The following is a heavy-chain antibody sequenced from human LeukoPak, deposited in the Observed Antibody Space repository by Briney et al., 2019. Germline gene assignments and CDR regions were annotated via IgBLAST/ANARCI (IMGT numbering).Heavy chain of an antibody. D-gene: IGHD6-6*01. Sequence: PSEALSLTCTVSGGSISSSGYYWGWIRQPPGKGLEWIGSIHYSGSTYHNPSLKSRVTISVDTSKNQLSLKLSSVTAADTAVYYCARRVVQAGMDVWGQGTTVTVSS. CDR2: IHYSGST. CDR3: ARRVVQAGMDV. CDR1: GGSISSSGYY. V-gene: IGHV4-39*01. J-gene: IGHJ6*02.